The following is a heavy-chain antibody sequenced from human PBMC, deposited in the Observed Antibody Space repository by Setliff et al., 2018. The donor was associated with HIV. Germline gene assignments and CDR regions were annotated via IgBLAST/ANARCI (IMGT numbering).Heavy chain of an antibody. J-gene: IGHJ4*02. CDR1: GGSISNKAHY. Sequence: SETLSLTCTVSGGSISNKAHYWGWIRQPPGRGLEWIGSIYYSGSTYYNPSLKSRLTISIDTSKNQFSLKLNSVTATDTALYYCARLGYSIDLRRLDYWGQGAQVTVSS. CDR2: IYYSGST. V-gene: IGHV4-39*01. CDR3: ARLGYSIDLRRLDY. D-gene: IGHD6-13*01.